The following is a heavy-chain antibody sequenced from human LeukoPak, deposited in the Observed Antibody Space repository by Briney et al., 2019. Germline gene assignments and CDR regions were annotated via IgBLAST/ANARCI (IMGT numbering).Heavy chain of an antibody. Sequence: GGSLRLSCIVSGFTFSDYWMNWVRQTPGKGLEWVANIKRDGSETYYVDSVKGRFTISRDNAKNSVYLQMNSLRAEDMGLYFCAGGTGWSIGYWGQGTLVTVSS. CDR1: GFTFSDYW. CDR2: IKRDGSET. V-gene: IGHV3-7*01. J-gene: IGHJ4*02. D-gene: IGHD6-19*01. CDR3: AGGTGWSIGY.